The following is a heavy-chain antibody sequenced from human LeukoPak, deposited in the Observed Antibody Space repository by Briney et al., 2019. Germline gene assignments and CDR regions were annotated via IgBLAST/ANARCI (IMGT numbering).Heavy chain of an antibody. CDR3: AKDRGGYSYGWDY. J-gene: IGHJ4*02. D-gene: IGHD5-18*01. CDR2: ISGSGGST. Sequence: GGSLRLSCAASGFTFSSHGMNWVRQAPGKGLEWVSGISGSGGSTYYADSVKGRFTISRDNSKNTLYLQMNSLRAEDTAVYYCAKDRGGYSYGWDYWGQGTLVTVSS. CDR1: GFTFSSHG. V-gene: IGHV3-23*01.